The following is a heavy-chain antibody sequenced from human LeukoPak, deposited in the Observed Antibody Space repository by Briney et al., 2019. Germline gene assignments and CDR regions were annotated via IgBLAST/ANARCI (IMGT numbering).Heavy chain of an antibody. Sequence: SETLSLTCAVSGGSISSGGYSWSWIRQPPGEGLEWIGYIYHSGSTYYNPSLKSRVTISVDRSKNQFSLKLSSVTAADTAVYYCARGDTAMARSPFDYWGQGTLVTVSS. CDR1: GGSISSGGYS. CDR2: IYHSGST. D-gene: IGHD5-18*01. J-gene: IGHJ4*02. V-gene: IGHV4-30-2*01. CDR3: ARGDTAMARSPFDY.